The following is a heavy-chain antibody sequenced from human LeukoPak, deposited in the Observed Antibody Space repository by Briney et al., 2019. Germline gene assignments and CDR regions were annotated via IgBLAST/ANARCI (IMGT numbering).Heavy chain of an antibody. D-gene: IGHD3-22*01. Sequence: GGSLRLSCAASGFTFSSYSMNWVRQAPGKGLEWVSSISSSSSYIYYADSVKGRFTISRDNAKNSLYLQMNSLRAEDTAVYYCARDRRDYYDSSGYYSDYWGQGTLVTVSS. CDR3: ARDRRDYYDSSGYYSDY. V-gene: IGHV3-21*01. CDR2: ISSSSSYI. CDR1: GFTFSSYS. J-gene: IGHJ4*02.